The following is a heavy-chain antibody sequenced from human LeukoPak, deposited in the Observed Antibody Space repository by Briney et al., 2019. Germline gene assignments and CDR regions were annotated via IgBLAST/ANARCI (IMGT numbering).Heavy chain of an antibody. CDR3: ARGDRTKSSSWHYYYYMDV. CDR2: IYYSGTT. Sequence: SETLSLTCTVSGGSITNFYWSWIRQPPGKGLEWIGNIYYSGTTNYNPSHKSRVTISVDTSKNQFSLNVRSVTAADTAVYYCARGDRTKSSSWHYYYYMDVWGKGTTVTVSS. J-gene: IGHJ6*03. CDR1: GGSITNFY. V-gene: IGHV4-59*01. D-gene: IGHD6-13*01.